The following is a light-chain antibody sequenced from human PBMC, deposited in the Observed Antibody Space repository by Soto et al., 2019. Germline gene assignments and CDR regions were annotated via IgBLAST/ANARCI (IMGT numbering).Light chain of an antibody. Sequence: EVVLTQSPGTLSLSPGERATLSCRASQSVSSSYLAWYQQKPGQAPRLLIYGASSRATGIPDRFSGSGSGTDFTLTISRLEPEDFAVYDCQQYGTSPLTFGGGTDVDIK. CDR1: QSVSSSY. CDR3: QQYGTSPLT. J-gene: IGKJ4*01. V-gene: IGKV3-20*01. CDR2: GAS.